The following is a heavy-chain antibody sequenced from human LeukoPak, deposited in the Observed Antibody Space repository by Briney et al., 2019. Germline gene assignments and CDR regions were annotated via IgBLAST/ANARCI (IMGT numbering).Heavy chain of an antibody. D-gene: IGHD6-13*01. CDR3: ARGQQWFDP. CDR1: GGSISGYY. Sequence: SETLSLTCTVSGGSISGYYWTWLRQPPGKGLEWIGYIYSSGGTKYNPSLKSPITISVDTSKNQLSLKLSSVTAADTAVYYCARGQQWFDPWGQGTLVTVSS. CDR2: IYSSGGT. V-gene: IGHV4-59*12. J-gene: IGHJ5*02.